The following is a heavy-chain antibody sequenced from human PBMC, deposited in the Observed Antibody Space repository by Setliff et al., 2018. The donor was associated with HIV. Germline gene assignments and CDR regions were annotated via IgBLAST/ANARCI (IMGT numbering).Heavy chain of an antibody. J-gene: IGHJ4*02. CDR1: GFVFSDHS. Sequence: GGSLRLSCAASGFVFSDHSFHWVRQAPGQGLEWLSYITGTGTTVSYADSVRGRFIISRDSVRNVMYLQMKSLRVEDTALYYCVRDQLRYPERWDFDFWGQGTLVTVSS. CDR2: ITGTGTTV. CDR3: VRDQLRYPERWDFDF. D-gene: IGHD1-26*01. V-gene: IGHV3-48*01.